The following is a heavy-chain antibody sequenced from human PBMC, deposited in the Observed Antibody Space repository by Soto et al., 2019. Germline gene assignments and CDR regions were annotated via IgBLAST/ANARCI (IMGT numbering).Heavy chain of an antibody. Sequence: GGSLRLSCAASGFTFSTYWMQWVRQAPGKGPVWVSRIHSDGKTTDYADSVKGRFTVSRDNADNTLYLQMNSLRAEDTAVYYCARGIGTRQSDYWGQGTLVTVSS. CDR3: ARGIGTRQSDY. J-gene: IGHJ4*02. V-gene: IGHV3-74*01. CDR2: IHSDGKTT. D-gene: IGHD1-26*01. CDR1: GFTFSTYW.